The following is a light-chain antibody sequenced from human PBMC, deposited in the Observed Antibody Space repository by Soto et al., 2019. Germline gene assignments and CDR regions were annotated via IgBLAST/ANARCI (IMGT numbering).Light chain of an antibody. CDR1: SSDVGSYNL. CDR3: CSYAGNSTWV. V-gene: IGLV2-23*01. CDR2: EAT. Sequence: QSALTQPASVSGSPRQSITISCTGTSSDVGSYNLVSWYQQHPGKAPKLIIYEATKRPAGVSIRFSGSKSGNTASLTISGLQTEDEADYYCCSYAGNSTWVFGGGTQLTVL. J-gene: IGLJ3*02.